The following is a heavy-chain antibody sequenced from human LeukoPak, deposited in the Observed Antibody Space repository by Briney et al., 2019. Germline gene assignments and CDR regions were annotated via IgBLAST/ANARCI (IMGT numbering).Heavy chain of an antibody. V-gene: IGHV3-30*02. CDR3: AKPLIAAAGTFDY. Sequence: GGSLRLSCAASGFTFSSYGMHWVRQAPGKGLEWVAFIRYDGSNKYYADSVKGRFTISRDNSKNTLYLQMNSLRAEDTAVYYCAKPLIAAAGTFDYWGQGTLVTVSS. J-gene: IGHJ4*02. D-gene: IGHD6-13*01. CDR1: GFTFSSYG. CDR2: IRYDGSNK.